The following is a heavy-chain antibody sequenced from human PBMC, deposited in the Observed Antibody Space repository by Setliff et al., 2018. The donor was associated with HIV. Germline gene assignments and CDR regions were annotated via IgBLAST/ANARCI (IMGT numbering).Heavy chain of an antibody. CDR2: VHHSGSI. D-gene: IGHD2-21*02. CDR1: SDSISSSY. Sequence: PSETLSLTCTVSSDSISSSYWTWIRQPPGQGLEWIGYVHHSGSIKYNASLRSRVTMSVDTSKNLFSLTLRSVTAADTAVYYCASAGPYCGDDCPYNWLTPWGQGTLVTVSS. CDR3: ASAGPYCGDDCPYNWLTP. J-gene: IGHJ5*02. V-gene: IGHV4-59*01.